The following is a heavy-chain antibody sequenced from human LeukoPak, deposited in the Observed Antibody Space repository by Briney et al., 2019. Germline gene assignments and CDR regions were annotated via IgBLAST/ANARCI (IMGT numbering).Heavy chain of an antibody. CDR1: GFTFSNYW. CDR2: IEQDGSET. CDR3: ARDFWGAYRVDYFDY. V-gene: IGHV3-7*01. J-gene: IGHJ4*02. Sequence: PGGSLRLSCAASGFTFSNYWMSWVRRARGKGLEWVANIEQDGSETYYVDSVRGRFSISRDNAKKSLYLQMNSLRAEDTAVYYCARDFWGAYRVDYFDYWGQGTLVTVSS. D-gene: IGHD3-3*01.